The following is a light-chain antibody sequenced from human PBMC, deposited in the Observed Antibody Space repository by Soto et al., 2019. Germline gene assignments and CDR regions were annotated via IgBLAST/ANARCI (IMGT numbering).Light chain of an antibody. V-gene: IGKV3-15*01. CDR3: QHYNNRQPYSS. J-gene: IGKJ1*01. CDR2: VAS. Sequence: EIVMTQSPATLSVSPGERATLSCRASQSVDSNLAWYQQKPGQAPRLLIYVASTRATGIPARFTGSGSGTELTLTLSRLWSEYIAIYLCQHYNNRQPYSSFGHGTKVEIK. CDR1: QSVDSN.